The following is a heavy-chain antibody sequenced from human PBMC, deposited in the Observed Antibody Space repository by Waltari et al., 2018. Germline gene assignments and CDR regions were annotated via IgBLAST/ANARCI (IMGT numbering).Heavy chain of an antibody. V-gene: IGHV4-61*02. D-gene: IGHD3-22*01. J-gene: IGHJ4*02. Sequence: QVQLQESGPGLVKPSQTLSLTCTVSGGSISSGSYYWGWTRQPAGKGLEWIGRIYTSGSTNYNPSLKSRVTISVDTSKNQFSLKLSSVTAADTAVYYCARGKDSSGYPYFDYWGQGTLVTVSS. CDR3: ARGKDSSGYPYFDY. CDR2: IYTSGST. CDR1: GGSISSGSYY.